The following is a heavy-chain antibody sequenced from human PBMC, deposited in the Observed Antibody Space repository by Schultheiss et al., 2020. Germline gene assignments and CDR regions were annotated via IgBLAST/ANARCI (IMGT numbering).Heavy chain of an antibody. V-gene: IGHV3-74*01. CDR2: ISTVGSST. CDR3: ARGASTSLDY. J-gene: IGHJ4*02. CDR1: GFIVSDNY. Sequence: GGSLRLSCAASGFIVSDNYMIWVRQAPGKGLEWVSGISTVGSSTSYADSMKGRFTISRDNAKNTLYLQMNSLRAEDTAVYYCARGASTSLDYWGQGTLVTVSS.